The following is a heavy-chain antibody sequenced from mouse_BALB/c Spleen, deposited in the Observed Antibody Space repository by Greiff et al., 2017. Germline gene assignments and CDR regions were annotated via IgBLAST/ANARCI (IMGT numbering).Heavy chain of an antibody. Sequence: EVKLMESGGGLVKPGGSLKLSCAASGFTFSSYAMSWVRQTPEKMLEWVATISSGSSTIYYADTVKGRFTISRDNPKNTLFLQMTSLRSEDTAMYYCARSGSMITLDYWGQGTTLTVSS. CDR3: ARSGSMITLDY. J-gene: IGHJ2*01. V-gene: IGHV5-9-1*01. CDR2: ISSGSSTI. D-gene: IGHD2-4*01. CDR1: GFTFSSYA.